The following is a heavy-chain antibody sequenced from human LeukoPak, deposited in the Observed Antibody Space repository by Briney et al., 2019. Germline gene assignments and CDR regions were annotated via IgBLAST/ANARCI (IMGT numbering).Heavy chain of an antibody. D-gene: IGHD3-22*01. CDR2: ISACNGNT. CDR1: GYSFTNYG. CDR3: ARGRPMMAPGYFDL. Sequence: ASVKVSCKASGYSFTNYGINWVRQAPGQGLEWMGWISACNGNTNYAQKIQGRVTMTTDTSTSTAYMELRSLRSDDTAVYYCARGRPMMAPGYFDLWGRGTLVTVSS. J-gene: IGHJ2*01. V-gene: IGHV1-18*01.